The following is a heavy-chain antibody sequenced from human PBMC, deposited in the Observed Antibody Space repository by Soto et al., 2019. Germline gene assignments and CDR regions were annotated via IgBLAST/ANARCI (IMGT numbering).Heavy chain of an antibody. V-gene: IGHV1-8*01. CDR1: GYTFTSYD. Sequence: ASVKVSCKASGYTFTSYDINWVRQATGQGLEWMGWMNPNSGNTGYAQKFQGRVTMTRNTSISTAYMELSSLRSEDTAVYYCATGPIRFTGRFDTWGQGSLVTVSS. J-gene: IGHJ5*02. D-gene: IGHD3-3*01. CDR3: ATGPIRFTGRFDT. CDR2: MNPNSGNT.